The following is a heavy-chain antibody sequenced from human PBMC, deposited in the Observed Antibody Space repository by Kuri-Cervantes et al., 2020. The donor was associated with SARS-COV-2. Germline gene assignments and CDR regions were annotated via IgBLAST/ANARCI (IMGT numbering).Heavy chain of an antibody. J-gene: IGHJ3*02. Sequence: ESLKISCTVSGGSISSHYWSWIRQPPGKGLEWIGEINHSGSTNYNPSLKSRVTISVDTSKNQFSLKLSSVTAADTAVYYCARFPTHLTMIVFGAFDIWGQGTMVTVSS. V-gene: IGHV4-34*01. CDR3: ARFPTHLTMIVFGAFDI. CDR1: GGSISSHY. CDR2: INHSGST. D-gene: IGHD3-22*01.